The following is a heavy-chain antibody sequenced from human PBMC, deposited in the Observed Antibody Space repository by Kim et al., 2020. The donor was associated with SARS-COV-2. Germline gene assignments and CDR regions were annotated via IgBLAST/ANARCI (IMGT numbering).Heavy chain of an antibody. CDR3: ARPVAGSVWDV. J-gene: IGHJ6*02. Sequence: SETLSLTCVVSGGSISSNNWWSWVCQPPGKGLEWIGDIYHTGSTNYKPSLKSRVTISVDKSKNHFSLNLKSVTAADTAVYYCARPVAGSVWDVWGQGTTVTVSS. D-gene: IGHD6-19*01. V-gene: IGHV4-4*02. CDR2: IYHTGST. CDR1: GGSISSNNW.